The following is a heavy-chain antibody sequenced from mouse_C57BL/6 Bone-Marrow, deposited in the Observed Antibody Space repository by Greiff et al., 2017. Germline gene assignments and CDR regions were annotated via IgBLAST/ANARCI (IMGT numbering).Heavy chain of an antibody. CDR1: GYTFTDYE. J-gene: IGHJ4*01. D-gene: IGHD2-2*01. CDR3: RGYEDAMDD. Sequence: QVQLQQSGAELVRPGASVTLSCKASGYTFTDYEMHWVKHTPVHGLEWIGAIDPETGGTAYNQKFKGKAILTADKSSSTAYMELRSLTSEDSAVYYCRGYEDAMDDWGQGTSGTVSS. V-gene: IGHV1-15*01. CDR2: IDPETGGT.